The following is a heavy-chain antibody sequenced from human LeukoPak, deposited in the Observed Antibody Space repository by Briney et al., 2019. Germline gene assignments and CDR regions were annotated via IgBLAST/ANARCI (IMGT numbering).Heavy chain of an antibody. J-gene: IGHJ4*02. CDR3: AKGGGSGRHFDY. CDR1: GFTFSIYA. CDR2: ISGSGGST. D-gene: IGHD6-19*01. V-gene: IGHV3-23*01. Sequence: GGSLRLSCAASGFTFSIYAMNWVRQAPGKGLEWVSGISGSGGSTYYADSVKGRFTISRDNSKNTLYLQMNSLRAEDTAVYYCAKGGGSGRHFDYWGQGTLVTVSS.